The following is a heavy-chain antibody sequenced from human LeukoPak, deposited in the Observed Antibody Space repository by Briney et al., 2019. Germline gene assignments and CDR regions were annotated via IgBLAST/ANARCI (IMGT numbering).Heavy chain of an antibody. V-gene: IGHV4-59*08. CDR2: IYSSGST. J-gene: IGHJ6*03. Sequence: SETLSLTCTVSGGSISSYYWSWIRQPPGKGLEWVGHIYSSGSTNYNPPLKSRLTVSVDTSKNQFSLRLTSVTAADTAVYYCARQSRLSGYSLGVHYDYMDVWGKGTMVTVSS. CDR1: GGSISSYY. D-gene: IGHD2-15*01. CDR3: ARQSRLSGYSLGVHYDYMDV.